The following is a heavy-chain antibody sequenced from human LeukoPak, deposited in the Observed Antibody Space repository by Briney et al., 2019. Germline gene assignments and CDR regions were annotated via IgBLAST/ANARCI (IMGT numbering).Heavy chain of an antibody. CDR2: ISSGGSTI. V-gene: IGHV3-11*04. J-gene: IGHJ4*02. CDR3: ARGTYRHDY. CDR1: GFTFSDYY. Sequence: KAGGSLRLSCAASGFTFSDYYMTWIRQAPGKGLEWVSYISSGGSTIYYADSVKGRFTISRDNAKNSLYLQMSSLRAEDTAMYYCARGTYRHDYWGQGTLVTVSS.